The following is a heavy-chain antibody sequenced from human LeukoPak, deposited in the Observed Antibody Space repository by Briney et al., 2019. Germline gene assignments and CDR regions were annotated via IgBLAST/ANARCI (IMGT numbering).Heavy chain of an antibody. Sequence: ASVKVSCKASGYTFTGYYMHWVGPAPGQGLEWMGWINPNSGGTNYAQKFQGRVTMTRDTSISTAYMELSRLRSDDTAVYYCARSPIMVYAKVFDYWGQGTLVTVSS. D-gene: IGHD2-8*01. CDR2: INPNSGGT. V-gene: IGHV1-2*02. CDR1: GYTFTGYY. J-gene: IGHJ4*02. CDR3: ARSPIMVYAKVFDY.